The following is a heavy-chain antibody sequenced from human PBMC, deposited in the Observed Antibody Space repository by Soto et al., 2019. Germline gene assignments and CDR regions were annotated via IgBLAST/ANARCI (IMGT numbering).Heavy chain of an antibody. D-gene: IGHD6-19*01. Sequence: GESLMISCKGSGYSFTNYWIGWVRQMPGKGLEWMGVIYPADADTRYSPSFQGQVTFSADKPISTAYLQWTSLKASDTAMYYCARRDSVAMAGYDCFNIWGQGTMVTVSS. V-gene: IGHV5-51*01. CDR3: ARRDSVAMAGYDCFNI. CDR2: IYPADADT. J-gene: IGHJ3*02. CDR1: GYSFTNYW.